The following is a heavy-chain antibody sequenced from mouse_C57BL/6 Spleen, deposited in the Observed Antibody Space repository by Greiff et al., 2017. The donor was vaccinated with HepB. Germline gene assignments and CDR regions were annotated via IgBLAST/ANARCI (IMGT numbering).Heavy chain of an antibody. J-gene: IGHJ2*01. V-gene: IGHV2-5*01. Sequence: QVQLQQSGPGLVQPSQSLSITCTVSGFSLTSYGVHWVRQSPGKGLEWLGVIWRGGSTDYNAAFMSRLSITKDNSKSQVFFKMNSLQDDDTAISSRARGGGGGGYFDYWGQGTTLTVSS. CDR3: ARGGGGGGYFDY. CDR1: GFSLTSYG. CDR2: IWRGGST.